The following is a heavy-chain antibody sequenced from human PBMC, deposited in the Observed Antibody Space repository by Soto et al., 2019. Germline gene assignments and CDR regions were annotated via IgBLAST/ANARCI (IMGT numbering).Heavy chain of an antibody. D-gene: IGHD3-10*01. CDR2: INDSGDI. V-gene: IGHV4-34*02. CDR3: ARGLILWFGDLSRRGGYYYYMDV. Sequence: QVQLQQWGAGLLKPSETLSLTCAVYGGSFSGYQWSWIRQTPGKGLEWIGGINDSGDINYNPSLKSRVTIVVDAAKKQISLKPSSVTAADTAVYFCARGLILWFGDLSRRGGYYYYMDVWGKGTTVTVSS. J-gene: IGHJ6*03. CDR1: GGSFSGYQ.